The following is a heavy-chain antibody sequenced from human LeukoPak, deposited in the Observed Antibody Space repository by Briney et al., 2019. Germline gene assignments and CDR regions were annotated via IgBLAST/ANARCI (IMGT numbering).Heavy chain of an antibody. Sequence: GGSLRLSCAASGFTFSSYAMHWVRQAPGKGLEYVSAISSNGGSTYYANSVKGRFTISRDNPKNTLYLQMGSLRAEDMAVYYCARGSSYGYNYWGQGTLVTVSS. J-gene: IGHJ4*02. CDR1: GFTFSSYA. CDR2: ISSNGGST. D-gene: IGHD5-18*01. CDR3: ARGSSYGYNY. V-gene: IGHV3-64*01.